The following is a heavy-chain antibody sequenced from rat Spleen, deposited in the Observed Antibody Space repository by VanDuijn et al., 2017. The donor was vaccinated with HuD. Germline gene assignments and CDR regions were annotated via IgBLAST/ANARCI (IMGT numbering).Heavy chain of an antibody. V-gene: IGHV2-1*01. CDR2: MWNGGST. CDR1: GFSLTTYN. Sequence: QVQLKESGPGLVQPSQTLSLTCTVSGFSLTTYNVHWVRQPPGKGLEWMGAMWNGGSTAYNSLLKSRLSISRDTSKSQVFLKMNSLQTEDTAIYFCSRSHPGVMDAWGQGASVTVSS. D-gene: IGHD3-2*01. J-gene: IGHJ4*01. CDR3: SRSHPGVMDA.